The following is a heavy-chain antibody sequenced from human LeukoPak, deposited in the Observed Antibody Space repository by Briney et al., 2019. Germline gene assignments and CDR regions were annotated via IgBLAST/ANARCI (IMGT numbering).Heavy chain of an antibody. CDR3: ARYSSNGCFDY. J-gene: IGHJ4*02. Sequence: TSETLSLTCTVSGVSIRSYYWSWIRQPPGKGLEWIGYIYYSGSTNFNPSLKSRVTISVDTSKNQFSLKLSSVTVADTAVYYCARYSSNGCFDYWGQGALVTVSS. D-gene: IGHD6-19*01. CDR1: GVSIRSYY. V-gene: IGHV4-59*01. CDR2: IYYSGST.